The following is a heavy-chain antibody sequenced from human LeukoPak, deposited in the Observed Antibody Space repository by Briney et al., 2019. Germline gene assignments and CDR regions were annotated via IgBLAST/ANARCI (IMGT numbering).Heavy chain of an antibody. D-gene: IGHD3-10*01. CDR1: GFTFNTHS. V-gene: IGHV3-23*01. CDR3: AKDRPNFYETSGAYYKMKGDF. CDR2: ITRSGRTP. Sequence: GGSLRLSCEAAGFTFNTHSMSWVRQAPGKGLEWVASITRSGRTPYYTDSVKGRFTIFRDNSKNTLYLQMNSLRGEDTAIYYCAKDRPNFYETSGAYYKMKGDFWGQGSLVTVSS. J-gene: IGHJ4*02.